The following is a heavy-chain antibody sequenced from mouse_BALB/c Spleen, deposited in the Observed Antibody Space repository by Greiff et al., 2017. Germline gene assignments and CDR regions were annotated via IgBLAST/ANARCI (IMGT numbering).Heavy chain of an antibody. CDR3: ARRGLRRDYYAMDY. D-gene: IGHD2-2*01. V-gene: IGHV5-12-2*01. CDR1: GFTFSSYT. J-gene: IGHJ4*01. Sequence: EVMLVESGGGLVQPGGSLKLSCAASGFTFSSYTMSWVRQTPEKRLEWVAYISNGGGSTYYPDTVKGRFTISRDNAKNTLYLQMSSLKSEDTAMYYCARRGLRRDYYAMDYWGQGTSVTVSS. CDR2: ISNGGGST.